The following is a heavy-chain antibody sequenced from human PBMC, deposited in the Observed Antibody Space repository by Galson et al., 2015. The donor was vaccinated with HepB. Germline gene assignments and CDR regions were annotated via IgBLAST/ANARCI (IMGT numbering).Heavy chain of an antibody. J-gene: IGHJ4*02. CDR1: GGSISSYY. CDR2: IYYSGST. Sequence: SETLSLTCTVSGGSISSYYWSWIRQPPGKGLEWIGYIYYSGSTNYNPSLKSRVTISVGTSKNQFSLKLSSVTAADTAVYYCARVYYGSGSREIDYWGQGTLVTVSS. D-gene: IGHD3-10*01. V-gene: IGHV4-59*01. CDR3: ARVYYGSGSREIDY.